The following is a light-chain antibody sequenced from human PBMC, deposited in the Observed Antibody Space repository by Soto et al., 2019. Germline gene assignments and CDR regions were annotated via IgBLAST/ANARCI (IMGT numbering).Light chain of an antibody. CDR1: QGISNY. Sequence: DIQMTQSPSSLSASVGDRVTITCRASQGISNYLAWYQQKPGRVPKLLIHAASTLQSGVPSRFSGTGSGTDFTLTINSLQPEDVATYYCQKYNNALSLTFGGGTKVEIK. CDR3: QKYNNALSLT. CDR2: AAS. V-gene: IGKV1-27*01. J-gene: IGKJ4*01.